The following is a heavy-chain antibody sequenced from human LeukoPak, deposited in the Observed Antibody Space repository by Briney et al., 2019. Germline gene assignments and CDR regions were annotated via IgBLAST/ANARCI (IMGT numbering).Heavy chain of an antibody. CDR1: GFTVSSNY. Sequence: GGSLRLSCAASGFTVSSNYMSWVRQAPGKGLEWVSVIYSGGSTYYADSMKGRFTISRDNSKNTLYLQMNSLRAEDTAVYYCARSLTYDFWGGYQSPFWFDPWGQGTLVTVSS. D-gene: IGHD3-3*01. CDR3: ARSLTYDFWGGYQSPFWFDP. CDR2: IYSGGST. V-gene: IGHV3-66*02. J-gene: IGHJ5*02.